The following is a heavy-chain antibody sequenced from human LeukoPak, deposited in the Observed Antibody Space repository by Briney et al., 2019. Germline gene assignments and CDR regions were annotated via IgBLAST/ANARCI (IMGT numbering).Heavy chain of an antibody. J-gene: IGHJ4*02. Sequence: ASVKLSCSPSGYTFTSYDINWVRQATGQGLEWMVWMNPNSGNTGYAQKFQGRVTMTRNTSISTAYMELSSLRCQDRDVYYCARGLPYFVYWGQGSLVSVSS. CDR1: GYTFTSYD. V-gene: IGHV1-8*01. CDR2: MNPNSGNT. D-gene: IGHD5/OR15-5a*01. CDR3: ARGLPYFVY.